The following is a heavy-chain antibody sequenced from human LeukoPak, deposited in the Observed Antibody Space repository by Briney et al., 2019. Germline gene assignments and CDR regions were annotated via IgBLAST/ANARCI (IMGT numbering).Heavy chain of an antibody. Sequence: GASVKVSCQVSGYTFTRSSIIWVRQAPGQGLEWMGWVSHLNGNTDYAQKFQGRVTMTTDTSTSTAYMELTSLTSDDTAIYYCARESTAWSSDFWGQGTLVTVSS. CDR3: ARESTAWSSDF. J-gene: IGHJ4*02. V-gene: IGHV1-18*01. CDR2: VSHLNGNT. CDR1: GYTFTRSS. D-gene: IGHD2-8*02.